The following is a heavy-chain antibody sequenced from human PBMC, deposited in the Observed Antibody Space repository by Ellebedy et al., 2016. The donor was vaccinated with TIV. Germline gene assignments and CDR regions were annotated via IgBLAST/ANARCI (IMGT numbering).Heavy chain of an antibody. CDR2: IYYSGSA. J-gene: IGHJ4*02. D-gene: IGHD3-10*01. CDR1: GGSISSSTTYY. Sequence: MPSETLSLTCTVSGGSISSSTTYYWGWIRQPPGQGLEWIGSIYYSGSAYYNPSLKSRINISVDTSKNQFSLQLNSVTAADTAVYYCGREGGSGSYYNSYWGQGTLVTVSS. V-gene: IGHV4-39*02. CDR3: GREGGSGSYYNSY.